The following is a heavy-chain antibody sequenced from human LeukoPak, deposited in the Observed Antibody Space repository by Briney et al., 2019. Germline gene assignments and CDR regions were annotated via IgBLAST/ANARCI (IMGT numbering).Heavy chain of an antibody. CDR1: GFTFSSYS. V-gene: IGHV3-21*01. CDR3: ARVPTMTTGANYFDY. J-gene: IGHJ4*02. CDR2: ISSSSSYI. Sequence: GGSLRLSCAASGFTFSSYSMNWVRQAPGKGLEWVSSISSSSSYIYYADSVKGRFTISRDNAKNSLYLQMNSLRAEDTAVYDGARVPTMTTGANYFDYGDRGTGVLVSS. D-gene: IGHD4-11*01.